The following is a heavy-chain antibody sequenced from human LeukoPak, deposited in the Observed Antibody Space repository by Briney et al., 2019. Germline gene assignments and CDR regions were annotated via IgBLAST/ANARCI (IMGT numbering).Heavy chain of an antibody. Sequence: ASVKVSCKASGYTFTGYYMHWVRQAPGQGLEWMGWINPNSGGTNYAQKFQGRVTMTRDTSISTAYMELSRQRSDGTAVYYWARDQFIMVGGVMGYFDYGGQEPLAPVSS. CDR3: ARDQFIMVGGVMGYFDY. CDR1: GYTFTGYY. D-gene: IGHD3-10*01. J-gene: IGHJ4*02. CDR2: INPNSGGT. V-gene: IGHV1-2*02.